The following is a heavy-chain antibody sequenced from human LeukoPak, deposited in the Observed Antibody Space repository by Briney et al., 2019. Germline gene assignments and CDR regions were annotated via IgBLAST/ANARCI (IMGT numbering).Heavy chain of an antibody. Sequence: PGGSLRLSCVASAFTFDDYGMNWVRHAPGKGLEWVSRISWNGGSTTYADSVKGRFTISRGNAKNSLYLQMNSLRAEDTAVYYCAKSMGPSHYFDYWGQGTLVTVSS. CDR2: ISWNGGST. CDR3: AKSMGPSHYFDY. V-gene: IGHV3-20*04. J-gene: IGHJ4*02. CDR1: AFTFDDYG.